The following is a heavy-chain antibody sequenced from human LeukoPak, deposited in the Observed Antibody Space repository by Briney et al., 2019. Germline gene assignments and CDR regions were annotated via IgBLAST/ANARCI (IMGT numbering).Heavy chain of an antibody. V-gene: IGHV4-39*07. CDR1: GDSISSGDYY. J-gene: IGHJ5*02. D-gene: IGHD2-15*01. CDR2: INHSGST. CDR3: ARGKGIYCSGGSCYSTWFDP. Sequence: SETLSLTCTVSGDSISSGDYYWSWIRQPPGKGLEWIGEINHSGSTNYNPSLKSRVTISVDTSKNQFSLKLSSVTAADTAVYYCARGKGIYCSGGSCYSTWFDPWGQGTLVTVSS.